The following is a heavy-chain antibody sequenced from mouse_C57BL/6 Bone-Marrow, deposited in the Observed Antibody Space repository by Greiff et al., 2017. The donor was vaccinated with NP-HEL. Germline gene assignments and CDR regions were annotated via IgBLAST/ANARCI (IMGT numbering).Heavy chain of an antibody. Sequence: EVQLQQSGPELVKPGDSVKISCKASGYSFTGYFMNWVMQSHGKSLEWIGRINPYNGDTFYNQKFKGKATLTVDKSSSTAHMELRSLTSEDSAVYYCAKAYYSNWSTYYFDYWGQGTTLTVSS. CDR3: AKAYYSNWSTYYFDY. J-gene: IGHJ2*01. CDR1: GYSFTGYF. V-gene: IGHV1-20*01. CDR2: INPYNGDT. D-gene: IGHD2-5*01.